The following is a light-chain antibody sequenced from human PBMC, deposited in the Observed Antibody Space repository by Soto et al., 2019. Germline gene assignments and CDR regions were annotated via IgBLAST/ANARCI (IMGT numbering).Light chain of an antibody. V-gene: IGLV3-21*02. J-gene: IGLJ2*01. Sequence: SYELTQPPSVSVAPRQTATITCGGTNIGFRSVHWYQQRPGQAPVLVVYDNTDRPPGIPERLSGSNSGHTATLTIDRVAAGDEADYYCQVWDSGVDHVIFGGGTKLTVL. CDR1: NIGFRS. CDR3: QVWDSGVDHVI. CDR2: DNT.